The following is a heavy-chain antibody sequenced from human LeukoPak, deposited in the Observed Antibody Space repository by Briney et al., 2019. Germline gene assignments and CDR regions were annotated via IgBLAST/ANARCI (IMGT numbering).Heavy chain of an antibody. CDR2: VSSSGSI. V-gene: IGHV4-39*01. D-gene: IGHD4-23*01. CDR3: AKLSAFGGNSPFDP. CDR1: GGSISSSGYC. Sequence: KPSETLSLTCTVSGGSISSSGYCWAWIRQPPGKRLEWIGSVSSSGSIYYNPSLKSRVTLSVDTSRDQFSVKLRSVTAADTAVYSCAKLSAFGGNSPFDPWGQGALVIVSS. J-gene: IGHJ5*02.